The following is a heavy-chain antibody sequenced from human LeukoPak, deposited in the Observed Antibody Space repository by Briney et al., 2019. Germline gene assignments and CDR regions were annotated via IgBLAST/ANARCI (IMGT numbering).Heavy chain of an antibody. D-gene: IGHD2-15*01. Sequence: KSSQTLSLTCTVSGGSISSGGYYWSWIRQHPGKGREWTGYIYYSGSTYYNPSLKSQVTISVDTSKNQFSLKLSSVTAADTAVYYCARALGLGYCSGGSCYPYYFDYWGQGTLVTVSS. J-gene: IGHJ4*02. CDR1: GGSISSGGYY. CDR3: ARALGLGYCSGGSCYPYYFDY. CDR2: IYYSGST. V-gene: IGHV4-31*01.